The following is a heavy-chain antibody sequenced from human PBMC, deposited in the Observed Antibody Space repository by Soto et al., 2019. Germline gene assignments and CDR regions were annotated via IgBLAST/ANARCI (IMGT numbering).Heavy chain of an antibody. CDR3: ARDRSGLTMIVVVHAFDI. Sequence: ASVKVSSKASGYTFTSYYMHWVRQAPGQGREWMGIINPSGGSTSYAQKFQGRVTMTRDTSTSTVYMELSSLRSEETAVYYCARDRSGLTMIVVVHAFDIWGQGTMVTVSS. J-gene: IGHJ3*02. CDR2: INPSGGST. CDR1: GYTFTSYY. D-gene: IGHD3-22*01. V-gene: IGHV1-46*01.